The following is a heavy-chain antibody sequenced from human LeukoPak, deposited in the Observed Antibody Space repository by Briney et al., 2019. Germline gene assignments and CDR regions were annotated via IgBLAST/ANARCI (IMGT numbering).Heavy chain of an antibody. D-gene: IGHD3-16*01. V-gene: IGHV3-23*01. Sequence: GWSLRVSCAASGFTFSGYAMSWVRQAPGKGLEWVSAISGSGGSTYYADSVKGRFTISRDNSKNTLYLQMNSLRAEDTAVYYCAKDRLGEVGATGSDYWGQGTLVTVSS. J-gene: IGHJ4*02. CDR3: AKDRLGEVGATGSDY. CDR1: GFTFSGYA. CDR2: ISGSGGST.